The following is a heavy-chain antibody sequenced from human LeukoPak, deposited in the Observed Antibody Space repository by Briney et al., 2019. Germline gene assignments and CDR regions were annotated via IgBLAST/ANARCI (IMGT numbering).Heavy chain of an antibody. CDR3: AHPRLYYDFWSGYLIEDYFDY. CDR1: GFSLSTSGVG. J-gene: IGHJ4*02. CDR2: IYWDGGK. Sequence: GSGPTLVNPTQTLTLTCTFSGFSLSTSGVGVGWIRQPPGKALEWLAVIYWDGGKRYSPSLKSRLNITKDTTKNQVVLTMTHMDPVDTATYYCAHPRLYYDFWSGYLIEDYFDYWGQGTLVTVSS. D-gene: IGHD3-3*01. V-gene: IGHV2-5*02.